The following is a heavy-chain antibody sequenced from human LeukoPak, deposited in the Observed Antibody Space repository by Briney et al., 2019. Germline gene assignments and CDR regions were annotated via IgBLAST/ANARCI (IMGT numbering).Heavy chain of an antibody. V-gene: IGHV4-28*01. CDR2: IYHSGTT. D-gene: IGHD3-10*01. CDR3: ARKENVYYYFDY. CDR1: GYSITSSSW. J-gene: IGHJ4*02. Sequence: ASETLSLTCAVSGYSITSSSWWGWIRQPPGKGLEWIGYIYHSGTTYYNPSLQSRVTMSIDTSKNQFSLKLSSVTAVDTAVYYCARKENVYYYFDYWGQGTLVTVSS.